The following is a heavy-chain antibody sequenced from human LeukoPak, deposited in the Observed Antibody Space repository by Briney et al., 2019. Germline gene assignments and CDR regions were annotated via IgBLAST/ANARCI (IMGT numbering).Heavy chain of an antibody. Sequence: PGGSLGLSCAASGFTVSSNYMSWVRQAPGKGLEWVSVIYSGGSTYYADPVKGRFTISRDNSKNTLYLQMNSLRAEDTAVYYCARDLLAAGDNDYWGQGTLVTVSS. CDR2: IYSGGST. V-gene: IGHV3-66*02. J-gene: IGHJ4*02. D-gene: IGHD6-19*01. CDR3: ARDLLAAGDNDY. CDR1: GFTVSSNY.